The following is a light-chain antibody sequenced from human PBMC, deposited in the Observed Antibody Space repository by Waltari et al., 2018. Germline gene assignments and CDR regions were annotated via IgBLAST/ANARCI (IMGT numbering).Light chain of an antibody. CDR3: HSRETSSPRF. J-gene: IGLJ2*01. Sequence: SSDLTQDPAVSVALGQTVRITCQGDSLRRYSASWYQQKPGQAPILVLYGQNDRPLGSPDRFARVTSANKASLTITGAQAEDAAYYYCHSRETSSPRFFGGGTRLTV. CDR2: GQN. V-gene: IGLV3-19*01. CDR1: SLRRYS.